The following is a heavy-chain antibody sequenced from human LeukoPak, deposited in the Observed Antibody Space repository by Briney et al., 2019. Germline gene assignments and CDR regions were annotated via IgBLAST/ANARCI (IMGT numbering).Heavy chain of an antibody. V-gene: IGHV1-8*01. J-gene: IGHJ6*03. CDR1: GYTFTSYD. D-gene: IGHD2-2*02. CDR3: ARDCSSTSCYTYYYYYMDV. CDR2: MNPNSGNT. Sequence: ASVKVSCKASGYTFTSYDINWVRQATGQGLEWMGWMNPNSGNTGYAQKFQGRVTMTRNTSISTAYMELSSLRSEDTAVYYCARDCSSTSCYTYYYYYMDVWGKGTTVTVSS.